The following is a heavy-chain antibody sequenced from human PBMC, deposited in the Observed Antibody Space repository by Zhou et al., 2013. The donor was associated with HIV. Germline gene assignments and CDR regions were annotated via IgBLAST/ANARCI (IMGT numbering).Heavy chain of an antibody. CDR3: ARGYSYGLYFDY. CDR1: GGTFSSYA. CDR2: IIPIFGTA. J-gene: IGHJ4*02. Sequence: QVQLVQSGAEVKKPGSSVKVSCKASGGTFSSYAISWVRQAPGQGLEWMGGIIPIFGTANYAQEFQGRVFMTEDPYEEKAYMELTDLKITDTAVYYCARGYSYGLYFDYWGQGTLVTVSS. V-gene: IGHV1-69*12. D-gene: IGHD5-18*01.